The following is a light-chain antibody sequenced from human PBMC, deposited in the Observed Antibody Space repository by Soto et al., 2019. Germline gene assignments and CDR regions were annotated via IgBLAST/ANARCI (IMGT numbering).Light chain of an antibody. CDR3: ATWDDSLSGFVV. J-gene: IGLJ7*01. CDR1: SSNIGNNF. Sequence: QAVVTQPPSVSGTPGQRVTISCSGSSSNIGNNFVYWYQHLPGAAPTLVVYSDNHRPSGVPVRFSGSKSGTSASLTISGLRSEDEATYYCATWDDSLSGFVVFGGGTQLTVL. CDR2: SDN. V-gene: IGLV1-47*01.